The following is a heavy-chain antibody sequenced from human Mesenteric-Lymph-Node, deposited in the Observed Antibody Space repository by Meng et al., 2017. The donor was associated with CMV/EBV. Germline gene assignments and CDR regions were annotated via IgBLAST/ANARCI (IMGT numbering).Heavy chain of an antibody. Sequence: SCAISGDSVSSNSAAWNWIRQSPSRGLEWLGRTCYRSKWYNDYAASVKSRIIISPDTSKNQFSLQLNYVTPEDTAVYYCASRPYYYYYYGMDVWGQGTTVTVSS. J-gene: IGHJ6*02. CDR1: GDSVSSNSAA. CDR2: TCYRSKWYN. D-gene: IGHD6-6*01. V-gene: IGHV6-1*01. CDR3: ASRPYYYYYYGMDV.